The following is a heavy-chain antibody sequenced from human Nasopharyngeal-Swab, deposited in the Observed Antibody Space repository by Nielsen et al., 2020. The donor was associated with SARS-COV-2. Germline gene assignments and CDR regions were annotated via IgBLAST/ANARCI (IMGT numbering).Heavy chain of an antibody. Sequence: GGSLRLSCAASGFTVSTNYMTWVRQAPGKGLEWVSGIYAGGSTYYADSVKGRFTISRDNSKNTLYLQMNSLRAEDTAVYYCAKDAHDDYGDYAFDIWGQGTMVTVSS. J-gene: IGHJ3*02. D-gene: IGHD4-17*01. CDR2: IYAGGST. CDR1: GFTVSTNY. V-gene: IGHV3-53*05. CDR3: AKDAHDDYGDYAFDI.